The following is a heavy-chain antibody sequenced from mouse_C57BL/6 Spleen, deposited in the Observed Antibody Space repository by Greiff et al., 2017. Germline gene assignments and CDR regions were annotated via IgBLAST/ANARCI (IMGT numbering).Heavy chain of an antibody. CDR3: ARWGYYGNYDAMDY. Sequence: EVQRVESGGGLVQPGGSLSLSCAASGFTFTDYYMSWVRQPPGKALEWLGFIRNKANGYTTEYSASVKGRFTISRDNSQSILYLQMNALRAEDSATYYCARWGYYGNYDAMDYWGQGTSVTVSS. CDR1: GFTFTDYY. J-gene: IGHJ4*01. V-gene: IGHV7-3*01. D-gene: IGHD2-1*01. CDR2: IRNKANGYTT.